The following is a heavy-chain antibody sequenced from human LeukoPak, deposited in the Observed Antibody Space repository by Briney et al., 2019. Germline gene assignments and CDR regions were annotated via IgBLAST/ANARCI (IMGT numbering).Heavy chain of an antibody. CDR2: MYFNRGAT. CDR1: GFTFTGYY. J-gene: IGHJ3*01. D-gene: IGHD5-12*01. CDR3: AREESSGHAWYAFDV. Sequence: GASVKVSCKASGFTFTGYYVQWLRQGPGQGLEWVVWMYFNRGATMYAPKFQGRVTMTRDTSISTAYMESRSLRPDDTAMYYCAREESSGHAWYAFDVWGQEPMVTVSS. V-gene: IGHV1-2*02.